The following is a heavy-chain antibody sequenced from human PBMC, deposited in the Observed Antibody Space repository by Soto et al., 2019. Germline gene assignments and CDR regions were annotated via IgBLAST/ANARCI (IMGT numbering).Heavy chain of an antibody. Sequence: PGGSLRLSCAASGFTFSSYAMHWVRQAPGKGLEWVAVISYDGSNKYYADSVKGRFTISRDNSKNTLYLQMNSLRAEDTAVYYCARGEMATITSLDYWGQGTLVTVSS. CDR3: ARGEMATITSLDY. CDR2: ISYDGSNK. J-gene: IGHJ4*02. V-gene: IGHV3-30-3*01. CDR1: GFTFSSYA. D-gene: IGHD5-12*01.